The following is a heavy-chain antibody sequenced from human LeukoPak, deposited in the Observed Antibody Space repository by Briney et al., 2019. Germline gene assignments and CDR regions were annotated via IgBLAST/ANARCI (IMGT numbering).Heavy chain of an antibody. Sequence: AGGSLRLSCAASGFTFSSYSMNWVRQAPGKGLEWVSSISSSSSYIYYADSVKGRFTISRDNAKNSLYLQMNSLRAEDTAVYYCARDGGIFLEWLSLSVGVDYWGQGTLVTVSS. CDR2: ISSSSSYI. CDR1: GFTFSSYS. D-gene: IGHD3-3*01. CDR3: ARDGGIFLEWLSLSVGVDY. V-gene: IGHV3-21*01. J-gene: IGHJ4*02.